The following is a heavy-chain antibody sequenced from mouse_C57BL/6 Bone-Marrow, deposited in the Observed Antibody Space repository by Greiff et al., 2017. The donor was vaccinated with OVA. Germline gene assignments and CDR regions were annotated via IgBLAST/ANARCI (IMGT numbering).Heavy chain of an antibody. V-gene: IGHV1-7*01. CDR1: GYTFTSYW. D-gene: IGHD1-1*01. J-gene: IGHJ3*01. Sequence: VQLQESGAELAKPGASVKLSCKASGYTFTSYWMHWVTQRPGPGLEWIGYINPSSGYPKYNQKFKDKATLTADKSSSTAYMQLSSLTYEDSAVYYCAGLLLRRGFAYWGQGTLSLSRQ. CDR3: AGLLLRRGFAY. CDR2: INPSSGYP.